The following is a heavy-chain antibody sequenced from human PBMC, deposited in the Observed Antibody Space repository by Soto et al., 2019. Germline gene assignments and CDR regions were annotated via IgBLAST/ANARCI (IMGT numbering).Heavy chain of an antibody. CDR3: ARGGRGVSRQRGLVAF. CDR2: MNPNSGNT. J-gene: IGHJ4*02. V-gene: IGHV1-8*01. CDR1: GYTFTSYD. D-gene: IGHD3-10*01. Sequence: ASVKVSCKASGYTFTSYDINWVRQATGQGLEWMGWMNPNSGNTGYAQKFQGRVTMTRNTSISTAYMELSSLRSEDTAVYYCARGGRGVSRQRGLVAFWGQGTLVTVSS.